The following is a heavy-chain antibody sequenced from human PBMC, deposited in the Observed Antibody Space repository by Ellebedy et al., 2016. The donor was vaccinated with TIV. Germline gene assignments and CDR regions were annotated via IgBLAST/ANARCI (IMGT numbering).Heavy chain of an antibody. D-gene: IGHD3-3*01. CDR2: ISGRSGST. CDR1: GFTFNNYA. Sequence: GESLKISCAASGFTFNNYAMSWVRQAPGKGPEWVSVISGRSGSTNYADSVKGRFTISRDSSKNTLFLQINTLRVEDTAVYYCAKVPDFWSGYLGYFDYWGQGTLVTGSS. V-gene: IGHV3-23*01. CDR3: AKVPDFWSGYLGYFDY. J-gene: IGHJ4*02.